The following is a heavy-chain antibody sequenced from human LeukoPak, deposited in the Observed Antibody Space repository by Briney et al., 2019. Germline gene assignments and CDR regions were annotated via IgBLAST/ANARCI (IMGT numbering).Heavy chain of an antibody. J-gene: IGHJ5*02. Sequence: PGGSLRLSCAASGFTFSSYAMSWVRQAPGKGLEWVSAISGSGGSTYYADSVKGRFTISRGNSKNTLYLQMNSLRAEDTAVYYCAKDRGVIAAAGNWFDPWGQGTLVTVSS. CDR3: AKDRGVIAAAGNWFDP. V-gene: IGHV3-23*01. CDR2: ISGSGGST. CDR1: GFTFSSYA. D-gene: IGHD6-13*01.